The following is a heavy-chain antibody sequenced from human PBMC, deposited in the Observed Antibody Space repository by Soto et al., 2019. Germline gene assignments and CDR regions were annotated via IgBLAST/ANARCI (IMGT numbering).Heavy chain of an antibody. CDR3: AREVTIFGGFAYFDY. V-gene: IGHV1-69*04. Sequence: ASVKVSCKASGGTFSSYTISWVRQAPGQGLEWMGRIIPILGIANYAQKFQGRVTITADKSTSTAYMELSSLRSEDTAVYYCAREVTIFGGFAYFDYWGQGTLVTVSS. CDR2: IIPILGIA. CDR1: GGTFSSYT. D-gene: IGHD3-3*01. J-gene: IGHJ4*02.